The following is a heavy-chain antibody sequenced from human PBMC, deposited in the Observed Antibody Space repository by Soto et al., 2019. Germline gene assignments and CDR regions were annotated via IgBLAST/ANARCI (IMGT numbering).Heavy chain of an antibody. Sequence: SETLSLTCTVSGGYISSGGYYWSWIRQHPGKGLEWIGYIYYSGSTYYNPSLKSRVTISVDTSKNQFSLKLCSVTAADTAVYYCARVIRFVFWFDPWGQGTLVTVSS. CDR2: IYYSGST. CDR1: GGYISSGGYY. V-gene: IGHV4-31*03. CDR3: ARVIRFVFWFDP. J-gene: IGHJ5*02. D-gene: IGHD3-16*01.